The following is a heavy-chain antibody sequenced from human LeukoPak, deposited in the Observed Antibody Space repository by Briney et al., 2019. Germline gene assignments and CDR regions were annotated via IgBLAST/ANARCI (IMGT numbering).Heavy chain of an antibody. CDR3: AKDQRSSYYYYYGMDV. Sequence: GGSLRLSCAASGFTFSSYAMSWVRQAPGKGLEWVSAISGSGGSTYYADSVKGRFTISRDNSKNTLYLQMNSLRAEDTAVYYCAKDQRSSYYYYYGMDVWGQGTTVTVS. D-gene: IGHD6-13*01. V-gene: IGHV3-23*01. J-gene: IGHJ6*02. CDR2: ISGSGGST. CDR1: GFTFSSYA.